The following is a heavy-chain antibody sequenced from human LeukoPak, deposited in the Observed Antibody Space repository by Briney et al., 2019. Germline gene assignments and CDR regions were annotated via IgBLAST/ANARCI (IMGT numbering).Heavy chain of an antibody. CDR2: IWNNGNNR. V-gene: IGHV3-33*01. J-gene: IGHJ4*02. CDR1: GFIFSDYG. CDR3: ASIPRYSSSWYSGGY. Sequence: GGSLRLSCAASGFIFSDYGMHWVRQAPGKGLEWVAVIWNNGNNRYADSVRGRFTISRDNSKNTLYLQMNSLRAEDTAVYYCASIPRYSSSWYSGGYWGQGTLVTVSS. D-gene: IGHD6-13*01.